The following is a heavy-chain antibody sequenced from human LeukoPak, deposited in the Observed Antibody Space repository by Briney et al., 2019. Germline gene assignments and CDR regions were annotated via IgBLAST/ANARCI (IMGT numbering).Heavy chain of an antibody. CDR2: ISGSGGST. D-gene: IGHD4-17*01. V-gene: IGHV3-23*01. CDR1: GFTFSSYA. J-gene: IGHJ4*02. CDR3: ARETPYGDYGGTWFDY. Sequence: GGSLRLSCAASGFTFSSYAMSWVRQAPGKGLEWVSAISGSGGSTYYADSVKGRFTISRDNSKNTLYLQMNSLRAEDTAVYYCARETPYGDYGGTWFDYWGQGTLVTVSS.